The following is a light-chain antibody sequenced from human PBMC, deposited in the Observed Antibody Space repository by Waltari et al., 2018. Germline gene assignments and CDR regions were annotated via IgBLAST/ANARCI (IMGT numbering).Light chain of an antibody. J-gene: IGLJ1*01. V-gene: IGLV2-8*01. CDR2: EVT. CDR3: ISYAGSNYYV. Sequence: QSALTQPPSASGSPGQSVTIPCTGTSSDVASSNYVSWYQQHPGEAPKLMIYEVTKRPSGVPDRFSGSKSGNTASLTVSGLQAEDEADYYCISYAGSNYYVFGTGTKVTVL. CDR1: SSDVASSNY.